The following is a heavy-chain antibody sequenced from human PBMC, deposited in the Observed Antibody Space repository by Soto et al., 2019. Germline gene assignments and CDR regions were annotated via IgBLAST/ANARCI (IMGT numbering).Heavy chain of an antibody. CDR1: GGSFSDYS. Sequence: PSETLSLTCAVYGGSFSDYSWTWFRQPPGKGLEWIGEINHSGSTYYNPSLKSRVTISVDTSKNQFSLKLTSVTAADTAVYYCARQGFGPLHGLVDVWGQGTTVTVSS. D-gene: IGHD3-10*01. J-gene: IGHJ6*02. CDR2: INHSGST. V-gene: IGHV4-34*01. CDR3: ARQGFGPLHGLVDV.